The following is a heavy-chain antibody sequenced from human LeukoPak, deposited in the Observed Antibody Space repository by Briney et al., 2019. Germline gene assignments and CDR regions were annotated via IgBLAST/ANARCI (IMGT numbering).Heavy chain of an antibody. Sequence: GGSLRLSCAASGFTFSSYSMNWVRQAPGKGLEWVSSISSSSSYIYYADSVKGRFTISRDNAKNSLYLQMNSLRAEDTAVYYCARDSVVVPAAIGYNWFDPWVQGTLVTVSS. CDR3: ARDSVVVPAAIGYNWFDP. CDR2: ISSSSSYI. J-gene: IGHJ5*02. V-gene: IGHV3-21*01. CDR1: GFTFSSYS. D-gene: IGHD2-2*02.